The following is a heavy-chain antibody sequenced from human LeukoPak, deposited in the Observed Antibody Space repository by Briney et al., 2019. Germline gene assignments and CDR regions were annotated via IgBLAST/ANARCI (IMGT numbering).Heavy chain of an antibody. V-gene: IGHV4-39*01. CDR1: GGSISSSSYY. J-gene: IGHJ5*02. D-gene: IGHD2/OR15-2a*01. CDR2: IYYSGRT. Sequence: PSETLSLTCTVSGGSISSSSYYWGWIRQPPGKGLEWIGSIYYSGRTYYNPSLKSRVTISVDTSKNQFSLKLSSVTAADTAVYYCARPNIVSGWFDPWGQGTLVTVSS. CDR3: ARPNIVSGWFDP.